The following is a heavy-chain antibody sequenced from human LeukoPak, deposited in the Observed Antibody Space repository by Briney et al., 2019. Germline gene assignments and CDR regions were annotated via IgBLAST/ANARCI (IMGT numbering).Heavy chain of an antibody. CDR2: IYSSGST. D-gene: IGHD4-17*01. V-gene: IGHV4-59*01. J-gene: IGHJ5*02. CDR3: ARDYGNWFDP. CDR1: GDSISFYY. Sequence: SETLSLTCSVSGDSISFYYWSWIRQPPGKGLEWIGFIYSSGSTNYSPSLKSRVTISVDTSKNQLSLRLSSVTAADTAVYYCARDYGNWFDPWGQGTLVTVSS.